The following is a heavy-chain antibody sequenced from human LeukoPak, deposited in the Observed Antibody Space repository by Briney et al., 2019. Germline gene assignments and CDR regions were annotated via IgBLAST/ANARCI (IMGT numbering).Heavy chain of an antibody. Sequence: SETLSLTCTVSGGSISSYYWSWIRQPAGKGLEWIGRIYTSGSTNYNPSLKSRVTISVDKSKNQFSLKLSSVTAADTAVYYCARDPYSGYDWDAFDTWGQGTMITVSS. J-gene: IGHJ3*02. V-gene: IGHV4-4*07. D-gene: IGHD5-12*01. CDR1: GGSISSYY. CDR2: IYTSGST. CDR3: ARDPYSGYDWDAFDT.